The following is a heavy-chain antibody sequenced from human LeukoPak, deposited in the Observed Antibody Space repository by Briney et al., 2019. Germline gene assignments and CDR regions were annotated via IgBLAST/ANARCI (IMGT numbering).Heavy chain of an antibody. CDR1: GGSISSGDYY. D-gene: IGHD3-10*01. CDR3: ARSKTYYYGSGRRPYYFDH. Sequence: PSQTLSLTCTVSGGSISSGDYYWSWIRQPPGKGLEWIGDIYYSGSTYYNPSLKSRITISLDTSKNQFSLKLSSVTAADTAVYYCARSKTYYYGSGRRPYYFDHWGQGTLVTVSS. CDR2: IYYSGST. V-gene: IGHV4-30-4*01. J-gene: IGHJ4*02.